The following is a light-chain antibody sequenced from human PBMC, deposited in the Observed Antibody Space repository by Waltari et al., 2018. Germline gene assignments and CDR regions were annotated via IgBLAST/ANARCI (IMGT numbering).Light chain of an antibody. CDR3: QQYTSFSLT. J-gene: IGKJ4*01. CDR2: KAS. Sequence: DVQMTQSPSSLSASIGDRVTFTCRSSQSISSWLAWYQQKPGKAPKLLISKASTLESGVPSRFSGSGSGTEFTLTISSLQPDDFATYYCQQYTSFSLTFGGGTTVEIK. CDR1: QSISSW. V-gene: IGKV1-5*03.